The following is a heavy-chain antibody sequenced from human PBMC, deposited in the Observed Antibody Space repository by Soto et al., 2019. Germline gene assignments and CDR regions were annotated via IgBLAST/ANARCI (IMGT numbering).Heavy chain of an antibody. Sequence: LSLTCAVSGGSISSGGYSWSWIRQPPGKGLEWIGYIYHSGSTYYNPSLKSRVTISVDRSKNQFSLKLSSVTAADTAVYYCASAAVTGTAGLDFWGQGTQVTVSS. CDR3: ASAAVTGTAGLDF. CDR2: IYHSGST. CDR1: GGSISSGGYS. D-gene: IGHD6-19*01. J-gene: IGHJ4*02. V-gene: IGHV4-30-2*01.